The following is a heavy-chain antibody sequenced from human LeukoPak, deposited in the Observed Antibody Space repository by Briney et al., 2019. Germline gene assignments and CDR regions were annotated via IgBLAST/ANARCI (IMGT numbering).Heavy chain of an antibody. V-gene: IGHV3-23*01. CDR1: GFTFSTYG. J-gene: IGHJ4*02. CDR3: AKGRPDYYDSSGYYPIDY. D-gene: IGHD3-22*01. Sequence: TGGSLRLSCAASGFTFSTYGMTWVRQAPGKGLEWVSAISGGGGSTYYADSVKGRFTISRDNSKNTLYLQMNSLRAEDTAVYYCAKGRPDYYDSSGYYPIDYWGQGTLVTVSS. CDR2: ISGGGGST.